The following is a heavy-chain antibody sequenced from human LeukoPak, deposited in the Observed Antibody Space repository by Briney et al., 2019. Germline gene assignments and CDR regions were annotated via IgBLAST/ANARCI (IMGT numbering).Heavy chain of an antibody. V-gene: IGHV4-59*08. CDR3: ARHSGGWPQDYYYYGMDV. J-gene: IGHJ6*02. D-gene: IGHD5-24*01. CDR2: IYYSGST. CDR1: GGSISSYY. Sequence: SETLSLTCTVSGGSISSYYWSWIRQPPGKGLEWIGYIYYSGSTNYNPSLKSRVTISVDTSKNQFSLKLNSVTAADTAVYYCARHSGGWPQDYYYYGMDVWGQGTTVTVSS.